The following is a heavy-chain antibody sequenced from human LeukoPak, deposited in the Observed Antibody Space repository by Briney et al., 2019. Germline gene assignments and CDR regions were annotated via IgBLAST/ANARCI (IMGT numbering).Heavy chain of an antibody. J-gene: IGHJ5*02. V-gene: IGHV1-18*01. CDR3: ARVASTVVSPYYWFDP. Sequence: VASVKVSCKASGYTFTRYGITWMRQAPGQGLEWMGWISAYNGNTNYAQKLQGRVTMTTDTSTSTAYMELRSLRSDDTAVYYCARVASTVVSPYYWFDPWGQGTLVTLSS. D-gene: IGHD4-23*01. CDR1: GYTFTRYG. CDR2: ISAYNGNT.